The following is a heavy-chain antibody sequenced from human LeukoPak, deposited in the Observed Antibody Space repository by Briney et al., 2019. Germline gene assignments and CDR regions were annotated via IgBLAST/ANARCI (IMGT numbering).Heavy chain of an antibody. J-gene: IGHJ4*02. V-gene: IGHV1-3*01. D-gene: IGHD6-13*01. CDR2: INAGNGNT. CDR1: GYTFTSYA. Sequence: GASVKVSCKASGYTFTSYAMHWVRQAPGQRLEWRGWINAGNGNTKYSQKFQGRVTITRDTSASTAYMELSSLRSEDTAVYYCARTLQTPYSSSWYGFDYWGQGTLVTVSS. CDR3: ARTLQTPYSSSWYGFDY.